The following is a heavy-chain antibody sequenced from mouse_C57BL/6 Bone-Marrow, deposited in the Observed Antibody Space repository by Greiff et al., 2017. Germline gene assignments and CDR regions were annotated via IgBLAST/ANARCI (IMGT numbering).Heavy chain of an antibody. CDR1: GFNIKNSY. V-gene: IGHV14-3*01. CDR2: IDPANGHT. CDR3: APCSSVGRYGDY. D-gene: IGHD1-1*01. Sequence: EVQLQQSVAELVRPGASVKLSCTASGFNIKNSYMHWVKQRPEQGLEWIGEIDPANGHTKYAPKFQGKATITADTSSNTAYLQLSSLTSEDAAIYYCAPCSSVGRYGDYWGQGTTLTVSS. J-gene: IGHJ2*01.